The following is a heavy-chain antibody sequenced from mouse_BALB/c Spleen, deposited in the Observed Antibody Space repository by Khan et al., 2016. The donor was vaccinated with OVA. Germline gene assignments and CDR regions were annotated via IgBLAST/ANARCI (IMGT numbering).Heavy chain of an antibody. D-gene: IGHD2-14*01. CDR3: ARAYYRYDGYYAMDY. CDR2: IWGGGGT. CDR1: GFSLSRYN. Sequence: VQLVESGPGLVAPSQSLSITCTVSGFSLSRYNIHWVRQPPGKGLEWLGMIWGGGGTDYNSTLKIRLSISKDNSKSQVFIKMNSLQTDDTAMYYCARAYYRYDGYYAMDYWGQGTSVTVSS. J-gene: IGHJ4*01. V-gene: IGHV2-6-4*01.